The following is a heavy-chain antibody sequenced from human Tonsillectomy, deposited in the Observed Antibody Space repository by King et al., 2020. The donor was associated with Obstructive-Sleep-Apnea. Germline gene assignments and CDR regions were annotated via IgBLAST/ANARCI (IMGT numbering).Heavy chain of an antibody. D-gene: IGHD6-13*01. CDR1: GFTFDDYA. CDR2: ISWNSDSI. Sequence: VQLVESGGGLVQPGRSLRLSCAASGFTFDDYAMHWVRQAPGKGLEGVSGISWNSDSIGYADSVKGRFTISRANAKNSLYLQMNSLRAEDTALYYCAKGDSSSWYRTPYWFFDLWGRGTLVTVSS. J-gene: IGHJ2*01. V-gene: IGHV3-9*01. CDR3: AKGDSSSWYRTPYWFFDL.